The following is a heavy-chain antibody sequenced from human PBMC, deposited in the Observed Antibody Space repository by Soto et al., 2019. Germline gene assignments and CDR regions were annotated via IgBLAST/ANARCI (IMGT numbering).Heavy chain of an antibody. Sequence: QVQLVQSGAEVKKPGSSVKVSCKASGGTFSSYTISWVRQAPGHGLEWMGRIIPFLGIANYAQKFQGRVPVTXXKXTXXAYMEMSSLRSEDTAVYYCARPDLWFGEQSYGMDVWGEGTTVTVSS. CDR2: IIPFLGIA. CDR3: ARPDLWFGEQSYGMDV. D-gene: IGHD3-10*01. CDR1: GGTFSSYT. J-gene: IGHJ6*04. V-gene: IGHV1-69*02.